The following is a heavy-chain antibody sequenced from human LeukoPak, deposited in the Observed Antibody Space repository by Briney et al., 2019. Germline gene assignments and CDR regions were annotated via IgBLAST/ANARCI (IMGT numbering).Heavy chain of an antibody. CDR2: ISSSSDYI. CDR3: ARDRGRNSFDY. V-gene: IGHV3-21*01. CDR1: GFTFSNYN. J-gene: IGHJ4*02. D-gene: IGHD1-14*01. Sequence: GGSLRLSCAASGFTFSNYNMNWVRQAPGKGLEWVSSISSSSDYIYYADSVKGRFTISRDNAKNSLYLQLTSLRAEDTALYYCARDRGRNSFDYWGQGTLVSVSS.